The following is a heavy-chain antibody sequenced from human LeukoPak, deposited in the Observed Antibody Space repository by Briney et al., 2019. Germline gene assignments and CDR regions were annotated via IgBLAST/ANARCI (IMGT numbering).Heavy chain of an antibody. CDR2: IHYSGST. V-gene: IGHV4-39*01. CDR3: ARRRTGGDYNRPFGY. J-gene: IGHJ4*02. D-gene: IGHD4-17*01. Sequence: SETLSLTCTVSGGSISSSNYYWGWIRQPPGKGLEWIGSIHYSGSTYYNPSLKSRVTMSVDMSNNQFSLKLSSVTAADTAVYYCARRRTGGDYNRPFGYWGQGALVTVSS. CDR1: GGSISSSNYY.